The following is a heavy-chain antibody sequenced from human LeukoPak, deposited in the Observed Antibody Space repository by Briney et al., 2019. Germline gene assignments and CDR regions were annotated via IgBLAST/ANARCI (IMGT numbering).Heavy chain of an antibody. CDR1: GFTFSGYA. J-gene: IGHJ4*02. Sequence: GGSLRLSCAASGFTFSGYAMYWVRQAPGKGLECVSAIPGSGDSTYYADSVKGRFTISRDNSKNTLYLQMNSLRADDTALYYCAKGGCSSGCSGNYWGQGTLVTVSS. D-gene: IGHD6-19*01. CDR2: IPGSGDST. V-gene: IGHV3-23*01. CDR3: AKGGCSSGCSGNY.